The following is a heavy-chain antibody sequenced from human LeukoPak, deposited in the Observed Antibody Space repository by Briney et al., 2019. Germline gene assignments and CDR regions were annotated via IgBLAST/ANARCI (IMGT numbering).Heavy chain of an antibody. J-gene: IGHJ5*02. CDR3: ASQSYARFDP. D-gene: IGHD3-16*01. V-gene: IGHV3-48*01. Sequence: GGSLRLSCAASGFTFSSYSMNWVRQAPGKGLEWVSYISSSSSSRYYADSVKGRFTISRDYAKNSLFLQMNSLRVEDTAVYYCASQSYARFDPWGQGTLVTVSS. CDR2: ISSSSSSR. CDR1: GFTFSSYS.